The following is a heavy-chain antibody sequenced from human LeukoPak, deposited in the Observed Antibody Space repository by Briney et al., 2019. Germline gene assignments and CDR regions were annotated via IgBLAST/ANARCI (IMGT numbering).Heavy chain of an antibody. CDR3: VRVQTSNAVGGCFDP. CDR2: INIHRGGT. J-gene: IGHJ5*02. Sequence: GASVKVSCKASGYTFIDHFMHWVRQAPGQGLEWMGWINIHRGGTNFARKFQGRVSMTRDTSINTAYLQLYGLTVDDTAVYYCVRVQTSNAVGGCFDPWGQGTLVTVSS. D-gene: IGHD4/OR15-4a*01. V-gene: IGHV1-2*02. CDR1: GYTFIDHF.